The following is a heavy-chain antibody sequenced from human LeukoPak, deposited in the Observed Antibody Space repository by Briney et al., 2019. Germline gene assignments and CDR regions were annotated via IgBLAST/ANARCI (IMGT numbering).Heavy chain of an antibody. Sequence: PGGSLRLSCAASRFTFSDYWMSWVRQAPGKGLEWVANIKQDGSDKYYVDSVKGRFTVSRDNAKNSLYLQINSLRADDTAVYYCATGSLRSDMDVWGQGTTVTVSS. D-gene: IGHD1-14*01. CDR1: RFTFSDYW. V-gene: IGHV3-7*05. CDR3: ATGSLRSDMDV. CDR2: IKQDGSDK. J-gene: IGHJ6*02.